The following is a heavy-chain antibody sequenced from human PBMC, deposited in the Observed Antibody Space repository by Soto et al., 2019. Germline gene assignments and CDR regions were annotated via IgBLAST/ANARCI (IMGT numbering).Heavy chain of an antibody. D-gene: IGHD6-13*01. CDR3: VKLRSSSWTQYAFDI. CDR2: ISYDGSNK. CDR1: GFTFSSYG. J-gene: IGHJ3*02. V-gene: IGHV3-30*18. Sequence: PGGSLGLSCAASGFTFSSYGMHWVRQAPGKGLEWVAVISYDGSNKYHVDSVKGQFTISRDNSQNTLFLQMNSLRAEDTAVYYCVKLRSSSWTQYAFDIWGHGTMVTVSS.